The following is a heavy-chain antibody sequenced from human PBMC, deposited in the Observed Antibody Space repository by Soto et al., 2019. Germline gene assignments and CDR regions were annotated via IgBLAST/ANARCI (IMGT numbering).Heavy chain of an antibody. J-gene: IGHJ4*02. CDR2: ISGSGGST. CDR3: AKDRYYYGARSFDY. Sequence: VFLRLPCAASGFTFNSSAMSLVFQTQGKGLEWVSAISGSGGSTYYADSVKGRFTISRDNSKNTLYLQMNSLRAEATAVYYCAKDRYYYGARSFDYWGQGALVTVSS. D-gene: IGHD3-10*01. V-gene: IGHV3-23*01. CDR1: GFTFNSSA.